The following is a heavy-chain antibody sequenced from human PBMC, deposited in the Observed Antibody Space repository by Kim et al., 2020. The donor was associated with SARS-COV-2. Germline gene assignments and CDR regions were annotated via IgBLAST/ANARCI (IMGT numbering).Heavy chain of an antibody. J-gene: IGHJ6*02. D-gene: IGHD6-13*01. V-gene: IGHV3-21*01. CDR1: GFTFSSYS. CDR3: ARDEDSSSWYYYYYGMDV. Sequence: GGSLRLSCAASGFTFSSYSMNWVRQAPGKGLEWVSSISSSSSYIYYADSVKGRFTISRDNAKNSLYLQMNSLRAEDTAVYYCARDEDSSSWYYYYYGMDVWGQGTTVTVSS. CDR2: ISSSSSYI.